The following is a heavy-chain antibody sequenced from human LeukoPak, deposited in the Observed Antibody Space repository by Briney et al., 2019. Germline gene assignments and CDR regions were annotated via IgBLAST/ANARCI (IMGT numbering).Heavy chain of an antibody. Sequence: SQTLSLTCTVSGGSISSGGYYWSWIRQHPGKGLEWIGEINHSGSANYNPSLKSRVTIPVDTSKSQFSLKLSSVTAADTAVYYCAREHGDYNYWGQGTLVTVSS. D-gene: IGHD4-17*01. CDR3: AREHGDYNY. CDR1: GGSISSGGYY. V-gene: IGHV4-31*03. CDR2: INHSGSA. J-gene: IGHJ4*02.